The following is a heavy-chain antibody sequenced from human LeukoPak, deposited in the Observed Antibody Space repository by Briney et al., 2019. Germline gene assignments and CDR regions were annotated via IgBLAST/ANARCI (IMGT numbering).Heavy chain of an antibody. CDR1: GGSISSYY. D-gene: IGHD3-3*01. CDR2: IYISGSGST. CDR3: ASSYDLDY. Sequence: SETLSLTCTVSGGSISSYYWSWIRQPAGKGLEWIGRIYISGSGSTNYNPSLKSRVTISVDTSKNQFSLKLSSVTAADTAVYYCASSYDLDYWGQGTLVTVSS. V-gene: IGHV4-4*07. J-gene: IGHJ4*02.